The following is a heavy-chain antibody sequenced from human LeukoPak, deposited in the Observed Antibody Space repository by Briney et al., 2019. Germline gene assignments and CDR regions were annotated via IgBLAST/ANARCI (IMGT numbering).Heavy chain of an antibody. D-gene: IGHD3-10*01. J-gene: IGHJ4*02. CDR1: GFTFSSYA. Sequence: GGSLRLSCAASGFTFSSYAVTWVRQAPGKGLEWVSTISTSGDSTYYADSVKGRFAISRDNSKNTLYLQMNSLRAEDTAVYYCAKAARIIMIRGQYYFDYWGQGTLVTVSS. V-gene: IGHV3-23*01. CDR2: ISTSGDST. CDR3: AKAARIIMIRGQYYFDY.